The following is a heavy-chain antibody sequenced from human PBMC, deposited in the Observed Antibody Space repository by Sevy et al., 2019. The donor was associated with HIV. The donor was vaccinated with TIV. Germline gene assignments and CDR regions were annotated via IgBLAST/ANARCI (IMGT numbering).Heavy chain of an antibody. CDR2: IWSDGAYQ. J-gene: IGHJ4*02. CDR1: GFTFSNYD. CDR3: ARGGYYYDNAAYYALDS. D-gene: IGHD3-22*01. Sequence: GGSLRLSCAATGFTFSNYDMHWVRQAPGKGMEWVAIIWSDGAYQYHGDSVKGRFTISRDNSKNPLYLQMNNVRVEETAVYYCARGGYYYDNAAYYALDSWGQGTLVTVSS. V-gene: IGHV3-33*01.